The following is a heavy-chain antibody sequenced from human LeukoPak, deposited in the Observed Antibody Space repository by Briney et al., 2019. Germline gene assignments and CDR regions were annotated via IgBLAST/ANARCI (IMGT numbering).Heavy chain of an antibody. V-gene: IGHV4-59*02. CDR1: GDSVSTSH. D-gene: IGHD3-22*01. J-gene: IGHJ4*02. CDR2: IHHSGNT. CDR3: ARDRGVYDSSGSPQPFYFDC. Sequence: PSETLSLTCSVSGDSVSTSHWSWIRQPPGKGLEWVGDIHHSGNTNYNPSLKSRVTISVDTSKNQFSLKLISVTAADTAVYYCARDRGVYDSSGSPQPFYFDCWGQGALVTVSS.